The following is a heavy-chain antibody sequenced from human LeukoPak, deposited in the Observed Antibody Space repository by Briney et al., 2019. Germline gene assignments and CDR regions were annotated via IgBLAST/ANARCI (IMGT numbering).Heavy chain of an antibody. D-gene: IGHD5-12*01. CDR1: GGSISSSNYY. J-gene: IGHJ4*02. CDR3: ARLSGYTDY. V-gene: IGHV4-39*01. CDR2: IYYSGST. Sequence: KPSETLSLTCTVSGGSISSSNYYWGWIRQPPGKGLEWIGSIYYSGSTYYNPSLKNRVTISVDASKNQFSLKLSSVTAADTAVYYYARLSGYTDYWGQGTLVTVSS.